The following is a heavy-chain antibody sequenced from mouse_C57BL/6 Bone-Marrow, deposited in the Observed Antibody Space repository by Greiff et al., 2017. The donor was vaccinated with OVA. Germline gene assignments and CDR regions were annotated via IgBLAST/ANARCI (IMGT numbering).Heavy chain of an antibody. Sequence: EVQLQASGGGLVKPGGSLKLSCAASGFTFSDYGMHWVRQAPEQGLAWVAYISSGSSTIYYADTVKGRFTISRDNAKNTLFLQMTSLRSEDTAMYYCAIYYGNYVDFDYWGQGTTLTVSS. D-gene: IGHD2-1*01. J-gene: IGHJ2*01. CDR1: GFTFSDYG. V-gene: IGHV5-17*01. CDR2: ISSGSSTI. CDR3: AIYYGNYVDFDY.